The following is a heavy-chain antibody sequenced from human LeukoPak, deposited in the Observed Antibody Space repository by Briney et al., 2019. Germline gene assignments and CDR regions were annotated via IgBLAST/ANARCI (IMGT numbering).Heavy chain of an antibody. J-gene: IGHJ4*02. CDR3: ASLWDLIRFDY. Sequence: KPSETLSLTCTVSGSSISSSSYYWGWIRQPPGKGLEWIGSIYYSGSTYYNPSLKSRVTISVDTSKNQFSLKLSSVTAADTAVYYCASLWDLIRFDYWGQGTLVTVSS. CDR1: GSSISSSSYY. V-gene: IGHV4-39*01. D-gene: IGHD1-26*01. CDR2: IYYSGST.